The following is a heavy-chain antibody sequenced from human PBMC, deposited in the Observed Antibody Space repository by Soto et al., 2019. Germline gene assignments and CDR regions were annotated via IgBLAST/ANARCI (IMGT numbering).Heavy chain of an antibody. CDR3: ARDKYYDFCSGYSAFSYYGMDV. V-gene: IGHV4-34*01. Sequence: AETLSLTCAVYGGSFSGYYWSWIRQAPGKGLEWVGEINHSGRTNYNPSLKSRVPISVDTSKNRFSLKLRTVTAADTAVYYCARDKYYDFCSGYSAFSYYGMDVWGQGTTVTVSS. J-gene: IGHJ6*02. CDR2: INHSGRT. D-gene: IGHD3-3*01. CDR1: GGSFSGYY.